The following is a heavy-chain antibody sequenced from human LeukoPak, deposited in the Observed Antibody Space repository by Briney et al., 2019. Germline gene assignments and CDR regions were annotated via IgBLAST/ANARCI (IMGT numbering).Heavy chain of an antibody. J-gene: IGHJ4*02. V-gene: IGHV1-3*01. D-gene: IGHD3-16*01. CDR1: GYTFTSYA. Sequence: AASVKVSCKASGYTFTSYAMHWVRQAPGQRLEWMGWINAGNGNTKYSQKFQDRVTIIRDTSANTAYMELSSLRSEDTAVYYCARGGLLYEEFDYWGQGTLVTVSS. CDR2: INAGNGNT. CDR3: ARGGLLYEEFDY.